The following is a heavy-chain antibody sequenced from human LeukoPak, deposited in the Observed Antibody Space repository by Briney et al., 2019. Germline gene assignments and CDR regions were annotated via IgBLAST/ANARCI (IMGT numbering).Heavy chain of an antibody. CDR1: GFTFSSYG. CDR3: ARADYYDSSGYED. D-gene: IGHD3-22*01. CDR2: ISYDGSNK. V-gene: IGHV3-30*03. J-gene: IGHJ4*02. Sequence: PGGSLRLSCAASGFTFSSYGMHWVRQAPGKGLEWVAVISYDGSNKYYADSVKGRFTISRDNSKNTLYLQMNSLRAEDTAVYYCARADYYDSSGYEDWGQGTLVTVSS.